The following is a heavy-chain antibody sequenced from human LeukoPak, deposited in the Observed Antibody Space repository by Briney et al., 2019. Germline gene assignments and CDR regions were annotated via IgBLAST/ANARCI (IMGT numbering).Heavy chain of an antibody. CDR2: IGTAGDT. D-gene: IGHD3-22*01. CDR1: GFTFSSYD. V-gene: IGHV3-13*01. J-gene: IGHJ4*02. CDR3: ARAYYYDSSGYYWDY. Sequence: GGSPRLSCAASGFTFSSYDMHWVRQATGKGLEWVSAIGTAGDTYYPGSVKGRFTISRENAKNSLYLQMNSLRAGDTAVYYCARAYYYDSSGYYWDYWGQGTLVTVSS.